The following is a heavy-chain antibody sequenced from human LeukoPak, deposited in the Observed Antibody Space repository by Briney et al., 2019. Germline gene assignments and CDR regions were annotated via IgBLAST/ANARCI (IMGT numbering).Heavy chain of an antibody. J-gene: IGHJ4*02. CDR3: ARSYSTSSKIFDY. V-gene: IGHV3-7*01. D-gene: IGHD6-6*01. CDR2: IKQDGSEK. Sequence: GGSLRLSCAVSGFIFSNYWMNWVRQAPGKGLEWVANIKQDGSEKYYVDSVKGRFTISRDNAKNSLNLQMNSLRAGDTAVYYCARSYSTSSKIFDYWGQGTLVTVSS. CDR1: GFIFSNYW.